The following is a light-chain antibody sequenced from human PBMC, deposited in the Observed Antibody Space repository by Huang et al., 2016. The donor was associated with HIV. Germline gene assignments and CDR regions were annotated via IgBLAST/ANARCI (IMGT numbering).Light chain of an antibody. J-gene: IGKJ1*01. CDR2: EAS. CDR1: QDISNY. CDR3: QQFDNLPWA. Sequence: DIQMTQSPSSLSASVGDRVTITCQASQDISNYLNWYQQKPGKAPKLLIYEASNLETGVPSRFSGSGFGTYFTFTISSLQPEDIGTYYCQQFDNLPWAFGQGTKVEIK. V-gene: IGKV1-33*01.